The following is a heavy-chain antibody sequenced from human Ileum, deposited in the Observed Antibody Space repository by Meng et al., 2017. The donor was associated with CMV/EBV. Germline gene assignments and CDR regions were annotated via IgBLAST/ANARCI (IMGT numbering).Heavy chain of an antibody. D-gene: IGHD1-26*01. CDR1: GDSVSSDSAA. J-gene: IGHJ6*02. V-gene: IGHV6-1*01. Sequence: SCAISGDSVSSDSAAWNWIRQSPSRGLEWLGRTYYRSKWYNDYAVSVKSRISINLDTSKNQFSLQLNSVTPEDTAVYYCARFRREGGRYYYYYGMDVWGQGTTVTV. CDR3: ARFRREGGRYYYYYGMDV. CDR2: TYYRSKWYN.